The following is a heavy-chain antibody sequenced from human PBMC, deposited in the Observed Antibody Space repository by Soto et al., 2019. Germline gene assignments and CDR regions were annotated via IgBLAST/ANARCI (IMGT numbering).Heavy chain of an antibody. CDR3: ARDYYDSSGYYYGIDY. V-gene: IGHV4-31*03. J-gene: IGHJ4*02. CDR2: IYYSGST. CDR1: GGSISSGGYY. Sequence: TLSLPCTVSGGSISSGGYYWSWIRQHPGKGLEWIGYIYYSGSTYYNPSLKSRVTISVDKSKNQFSLKMSSVTAADTAVYYCARDYYDSSGYYYGIDYWGQGTLVTVSS. D-gene: IGHD3-22*01.